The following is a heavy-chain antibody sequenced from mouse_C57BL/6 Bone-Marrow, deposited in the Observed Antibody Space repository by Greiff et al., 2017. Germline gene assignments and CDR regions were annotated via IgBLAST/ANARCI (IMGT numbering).Heavy chain of an antibody. V-gene: IGHV1-53*01. CDR2: INPSNGGT. D-gene: IGHD2-4*01. Sequence: QVPLQQPGTELVKPGASVKLSCKASGYTFPSYWMHWVKPRPGQGLEWIGNINPSNGGTNYNEKFKSKATLPVDKSSSTAYMQLSSLTSEDSAVYYCARGPYDYEGYFDYWGQGTTLTVSS. J-gene: IGHJ2*01. CDR1: GYTFPSYW. CDR3: ARGPYDYEGYFDY.